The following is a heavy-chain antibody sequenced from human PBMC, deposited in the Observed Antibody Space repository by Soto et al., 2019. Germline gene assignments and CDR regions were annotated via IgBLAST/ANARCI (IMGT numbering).Heavy chain of an antibody. CDR3: AKDSYYDSSGYSGLGAFDI. J-gene: IGHJ3*02. D-gene: IGHD3-22*01. CDR2: ISGSGGST. Sequence: GGSLRLSCAASGFTFSSYAMSWVRQAPGKGLEWVSAISGSGGSTYYADSVKGRFTISRDNSKNTLYLQMNSLRAEDTAVYYCAKDSYYDSSGYSGLGAFDIWGQGTMVTVSS. V-gene: IGHV3-23*01. CDR1: GFTFSSYA.